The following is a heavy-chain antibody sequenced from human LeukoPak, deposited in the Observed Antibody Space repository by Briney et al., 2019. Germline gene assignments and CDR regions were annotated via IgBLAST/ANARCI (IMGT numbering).Heavy chain of an antibody. Sequence: SETQFLTCSASGDSVSRSDSYWDWIRQPRRKGMEWIVTIYYSGRTYYSPSLKCRVTMSVAPSNNLFSLNLRSVTAADTAVYYCARRRYYDGSGYLEWGQGTLLSVSS. V-gene: IGHV4-39*01. CDR3: ARRRYYDGSGYLE. CDR1: GDSVSRSDSY. D-gene: IGHD3-22*01. CDR2: IYYSGRT. J-gene: IGHJ1*01.